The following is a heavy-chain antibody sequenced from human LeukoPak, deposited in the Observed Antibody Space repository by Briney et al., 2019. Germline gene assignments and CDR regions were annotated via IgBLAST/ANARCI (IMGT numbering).Heavy chain of an antibody. CDR1: GITFSVYG. V-gene: IGHV3-73*01. Sequence: GGSLKLPCAATGITFSVYGMHWVRQASGKGMEWVGRIRSKANSYATAYAASVKGRFTISRDDSKNTAYLQMNSLKTEDTAVYYCKYYDSSGYYPSDYWGQGTLVTVSS. CDR3: KYYDSSGYYPSDY. J-gene: IGHJ4*02. D-gene: IGHD3-22*01. CDR2: IRSKANSYAT.